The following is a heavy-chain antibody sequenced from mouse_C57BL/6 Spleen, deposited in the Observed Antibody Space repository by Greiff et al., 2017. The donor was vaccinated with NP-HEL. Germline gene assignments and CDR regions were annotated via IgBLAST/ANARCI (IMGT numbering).Heavy chain of an antibody. Sequence: EVQGVESGAELVKPGASVKLSCTASGFNIKDYYMHWVKQRTEQGLEWIGRIDPEDGETKYAPKFQGKATITAATSSNTAYLQLSSLTSEDTAVYYCARGGLLRPVFDVWGTGTTVTVSS. V-gene: IGHV14-2*01. D-gene: IGHD2-4*01. CDR3: ARGGLLRPVFDV. CDR2: IDPEDGET. CDR1: GFNIKDYY. J-gene: IGHJ1*03.